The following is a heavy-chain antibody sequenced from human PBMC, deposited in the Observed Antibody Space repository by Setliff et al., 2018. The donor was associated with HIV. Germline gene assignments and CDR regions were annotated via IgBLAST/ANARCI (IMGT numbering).Heavy chain of an antibody. Sequence: SETLSLTCSVSGGSISYYHWSWIRQPAGKGLEWIGRIYYTGFTDNNPSLKSRLTMSVDTSKNQFSLKLSSVTAADTAVYFCARSIYGSGSYPLDYWGQGILVTVSS. CDR2: IYYTGFT. CDR1: GGSISYYH. CDR3: ARSIYGSGSYPLDY. V-gene: IGHV4-4*07. J-gene: IGHJ4*02. D-gene: IGHD3-10*01.